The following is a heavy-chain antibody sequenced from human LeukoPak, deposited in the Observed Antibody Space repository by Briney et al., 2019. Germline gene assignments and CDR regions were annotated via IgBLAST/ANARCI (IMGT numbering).Heavy chain of an antibody. V-gene: IGHV3-23*01. CDR3: AKDLPNDYGDYGPFDY. Sequence: GGSLRLSCAASGFPFPTYAMNWVRQAPGKGLEWVSTISGSGSPTFYADSVKGRFTISRDNSKNTLYLQMNSLRAEDTALYYCAKDLPNDYGDYGPFDYWGQGTLVTVSS. CDR2: ISGSGSPT. D-gene: IGHD4-17*01. J-gene: IGHJ4*02. CDR1: GFPFPTYA.